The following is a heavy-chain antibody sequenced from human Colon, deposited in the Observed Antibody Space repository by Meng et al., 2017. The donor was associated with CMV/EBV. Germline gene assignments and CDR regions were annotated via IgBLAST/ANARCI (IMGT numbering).Heavy chain of an antibody. V-gene: IGHV3-20*01. CDR3: ARESFLVRGVFDF. D-gene: IGHD3-10*01. Sequence: GGSLCLSCAASGFTFDDHGMSWVRQVPGKGLEWVSGVHWSGNFTSYADSVKGRFSISRDNTKNSLYLQMNSLRAEDTALYHCARESFLVRGVFDFWGPGLLVTVSS. CDR1: GFTFDDHG. CDR2: VHWSGNFT. J-gene: IGHJ4*02.